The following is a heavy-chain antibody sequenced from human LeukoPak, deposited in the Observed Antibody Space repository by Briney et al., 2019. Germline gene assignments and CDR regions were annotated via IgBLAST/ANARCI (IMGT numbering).Heavy chain of an antibody. D-gene: IGHD1-26*01. Sequence: SETLSLTCAVYGGSFSGYYWSWIRQPPGKGLEWIGEINHSGSTNYNPSLKSRVTISVDTSKNQFSLKLSSVTAADTAVYYCARLFSGSYYAGLDYWGQGTLVTVSS. CDR3: ARLFSGSYYAGLDY. CDR2: INHSGST. J-gene: IGHJ4*02. CDR1: GGSFSGYY. V-gene: IGHV4-34*01.